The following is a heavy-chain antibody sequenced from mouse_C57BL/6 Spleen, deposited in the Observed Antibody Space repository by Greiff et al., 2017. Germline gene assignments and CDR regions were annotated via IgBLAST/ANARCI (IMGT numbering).Heavy chain of an antibody. V-gene: IGHV14-4*01. CDR2: IDPENGDT. CDR3: NTSRYSGSSPYWYFDV. Sequence: EVQLQESGAELVRPGASVKLSCTASGFNIKDDYMHWVKQRPEQGLEWIGWIDPENGDTEYAAKFQGKATITADTSSTSAYLQLSSLTSEDTAVYYCNTSRYSGSSPYWYFDVWGTGTTVTVSA. J-gene: IGHJ1*03. CDR1: GFNIKDDY. D-gene: IGHD1-1*01.